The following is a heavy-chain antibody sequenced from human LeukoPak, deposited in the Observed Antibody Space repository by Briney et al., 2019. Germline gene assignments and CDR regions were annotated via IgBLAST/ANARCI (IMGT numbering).Heavy chain of an antibody. CDR1: GGSISSYY. CDR3: ARVGTWAAGTDAFDI. CDR2: FYYSGST. D-gene: IGHD6-13*01. J-gene: IGHJ3*02. Sequence: SETLSLTCTVSGGSISSYYWSWIRQPPGKGLEWIGYFYYSGSTNYNPSLKSRVTISVDTSKNQFSLKLSSVTAADTAVYYCARVGTWAAGTDAFDIWGQGTMVTVSS. V-gene: IGHV4-59*01.